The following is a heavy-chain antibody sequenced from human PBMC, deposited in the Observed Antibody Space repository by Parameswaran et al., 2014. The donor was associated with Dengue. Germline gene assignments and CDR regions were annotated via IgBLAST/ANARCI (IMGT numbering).Heavy chain of an antibody. D-gene: IGHD2-2*01. Sequence: WVRQAPGQGLEWMGWMNPNSGNTGYAQKFQGRVTMTRNTSISTAYMELSSLRSEDTAVYYCARTLGYCSSTSCYPPLDVWGKGTTVTVSS. CDR3: ARTLGYCSSTSCYPPLDV. V-gene: IGHV1-8*01. CDR2: MNPNSGNT. J-gene: IGHJ6*04.